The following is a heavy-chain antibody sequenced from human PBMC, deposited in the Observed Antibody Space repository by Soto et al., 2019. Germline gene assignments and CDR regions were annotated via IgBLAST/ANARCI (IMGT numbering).Heavy chain of an antibody. V-gene: IGHV3-7*01. CDR2: MDQDGSET. CDR3: VCGGNFFIY. D-gene: IGHD3-16*01. J-gene: IGHJ4*02. CDR1: GFTFSTYW. Sequence: EVQLVESGGGLVQPGGSLRVSCAASGFTFSTYWMTWVRQPPGKGLEWVANMDQDGSETYYVDSVRGRXTVSRDNXXXXXXXXXXXLXVEDTAVYYCVCGGNFFIYWGQGTLVTVSP.